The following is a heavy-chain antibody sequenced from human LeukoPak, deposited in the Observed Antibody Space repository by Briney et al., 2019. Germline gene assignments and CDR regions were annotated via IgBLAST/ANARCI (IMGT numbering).Heavy chain of an antibody. Sequence: GGSLRLSCGGSGFIFSDYYMNWIRQAPGKGLEWVSYISSSGTSIYQSDSVKGRFTISRDNAKNSLYLQMNSLRAEDTAVYYCATASAITSPGTFQHWGQGTLVTVSS. D-gene: IGHD1-1*01. J-gene: IGHJ1*01. CDR3: ATASAITSPGTFQH. V-gene: IGHV3-11*01. CDR1: GFIFSDYY. CDR2: ISSSGTSI.